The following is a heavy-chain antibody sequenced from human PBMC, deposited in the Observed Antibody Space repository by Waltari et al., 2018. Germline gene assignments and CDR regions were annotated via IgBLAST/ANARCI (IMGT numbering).Heavy chain of an antibody. Sequence: QVQLMESGGGVVQPGQSLRLSCAVSGFIFGSSSMHWVRQVPGKGPEWLSVMSHDGSATFYAASVSGLFTISRDNSKNILYLQMNNLRIEDSALYYCARDPDEYGSPSPTFESWGQGTLVTVSS. V-gene: IGHV3-30*01. CDR2: MSHDGSAT. D-gene: IGHD6-13*01. CDR3: ARDPDEYGSPSPTFES. J-gene: IGHJ4*02. CDR1: GFIFGSSS.